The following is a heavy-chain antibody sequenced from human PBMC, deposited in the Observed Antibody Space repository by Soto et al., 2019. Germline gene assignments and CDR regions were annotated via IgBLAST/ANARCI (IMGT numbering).Heavy chain of an antibody. CDR1: GFTFSSYS. Sequence: HPGGSLRLSCAASGFTFSSYSMNWVRQAPGKGLEWVSYISSSSSTIYYADSVKGRFTISRDNAKNSLYLQMNSLRDEDTAVYYCAREKYYYDSSGYRAIPIDYWGQGTLVTVSS. D-gene: IGHD3-22*01. J-gene: IGHJ4*02. V-gene: IGHV3-48*02. CDR2: ISSSSSTI. CDR3: AREKYYYDSSGYRAIPIDY.